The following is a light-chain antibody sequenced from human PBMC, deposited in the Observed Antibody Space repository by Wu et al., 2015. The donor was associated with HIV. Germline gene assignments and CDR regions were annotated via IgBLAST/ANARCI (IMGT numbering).Light chain of an antibody. V-gene: IGKV3-11*01. Sequence: EIVLTQSPATLSLSPGERATLSCRASESVSRILAWYQQKPGQAPRLLIYDTSSRATGIPARFSGSGSGTDFTLTISSLEPEDFAVYYCQQRSNWPLTFGGGTKVEIK. J-gene: IGKJ4*01. CDR3: QQRSNWPLT. CDR1: ESVSRI. CDR2: DTS.